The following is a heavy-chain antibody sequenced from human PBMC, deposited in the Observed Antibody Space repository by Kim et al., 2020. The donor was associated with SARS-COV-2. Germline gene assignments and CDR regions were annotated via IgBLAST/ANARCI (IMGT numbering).Heavy chain of an antibody. V-gene: IGHV4-34*01. Sequence: SETLSLTCAVYGGSFSGYYWSWIRQPPGKGLEWIGEINHSGSTNYNPSLKSRVTISVDTSKNQFSLKLSSVTAADTAVYYCARGKLVVITNYFDYWGQGTLVTVSS. D-gene: IGHD3-22*01. CDR1: GGSFSGYY. CDR3: ARGKLVVITNYFDY. J-gene: IGHJ4*02. CDR2: INHSGST.